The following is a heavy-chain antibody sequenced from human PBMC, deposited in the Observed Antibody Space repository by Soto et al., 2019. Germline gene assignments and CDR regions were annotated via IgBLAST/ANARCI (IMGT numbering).Heavy chain of an antibody. CDR2: IVVGSGNT. V-gene: IGHV1-58*01. CDR1: GFTFTSSA. CDR3: AAPRHYYDSSGYYTPLYYYYGMAV. J-gene: IGHJ6*02. Sequence: SVKVSCKASGFTFTSSAVQWVRQARGQRLEWIGWIVVGSGNTNYAQKFQERVTITRDMSTSTAYMELSSLRSEDTAVYYCAAPRHYYDSSGYYTPLYYYYGMAVWGQGTTVTVSS. D-gene: IGHD3-22*01.